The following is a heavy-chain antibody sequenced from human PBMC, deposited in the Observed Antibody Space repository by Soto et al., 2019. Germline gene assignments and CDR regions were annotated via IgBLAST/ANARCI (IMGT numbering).Heavy chain of an antibody. D-gene: IGHD6-19*01. Sequence: QVQLQESGPGLVKPSETLSLPSTVSGGSISSYYWSWIRQPPGKGLGWIGYTYYSGCINYNPSLKLRPTISVVTSKNRFSLMLSSVTAADTAVYYGARLRGWSVDYWGQGTLVTVSS. CDR1: GGSISSYY. CDR3: ARLRGWSVDY. J-gene: IGHJ4*02. CDR2: TYYSGCI. V-gene: IGHV4-59*08.